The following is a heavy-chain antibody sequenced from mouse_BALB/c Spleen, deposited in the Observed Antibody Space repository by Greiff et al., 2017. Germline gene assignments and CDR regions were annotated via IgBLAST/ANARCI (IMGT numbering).Heavy chain of an antibody. Sequence: QVQLKESGPGLVAPSQSLCITCTVSGFSLTSYGVHWVRQPPGKGLEWLGVIWAGGSTNYNSALMSRLSISKDNSKSQVFLKMNSLRTDDTAMYYCAREGSFAYWGQGTLVTVSA. CDR2: IWAGGST. CDR3: AREGSFAY. CDR1: GFSLTSYG. V-gene: IGHV2-9*02. J-gene: IGHJ3*01.